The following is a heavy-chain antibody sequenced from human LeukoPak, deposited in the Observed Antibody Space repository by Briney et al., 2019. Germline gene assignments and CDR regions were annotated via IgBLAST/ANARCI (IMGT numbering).Heavy chain of an antibody. Sequence: PGGSLRLSCAGSGFTFSCYWMSWVRQAQGKGLECISGFSGGGGSTYYADSVKGRFTISRDNTKNTLYLQMNSLRAEDTAVYYCALANDYGDYYFDYWGQGTLVTVSS. CDR1: GFTFSCYW. D-gene: IGHD4-17*01. J-gene: IGHJ4*02. V-gene: IGHV3-23*01. CDR3: ALANDYGDYYFDY. CDR2: FSGGGGST.